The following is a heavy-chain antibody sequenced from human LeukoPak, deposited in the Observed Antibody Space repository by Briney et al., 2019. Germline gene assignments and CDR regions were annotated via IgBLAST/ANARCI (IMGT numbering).Heavy chain of an antibody. Sequence: GASVKVSCKASGYTFTSYGISWVRQAPGQGLEWMGWISAYNGNTNYAQKLQGRVTMTTDTSTSTAYMELRSLRSDDTAVYYCARVVYCSGGSCYPSNYYYYMDVWGKGTTVTVSS. CDR3: ARVVYCSGGSCYPSNYYYYMDV. J-gene: IGHJ6*03. CDR2: ISAYNGNT. V-gene: IGHV1-18*01. D-gene: IGHD2-15*01. CDR1: GYTFTSYG.